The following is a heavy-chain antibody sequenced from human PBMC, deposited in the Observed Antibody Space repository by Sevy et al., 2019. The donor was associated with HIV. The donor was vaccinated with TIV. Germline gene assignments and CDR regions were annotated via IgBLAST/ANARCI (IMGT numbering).Heavy chain of an antibody. CDR1: GFTFTNAW. CDR3: STAAGWREDFSDT. Sequence: GGSLRLSCAASGFTFTNAWMSWVRQAPGKGLEWVGRVKGKIDGGTIDYAAPMKGRFSISRDDSKNTLYLQMNSLKPEDTAVYYCSTAAGWREDFSDTWGQGTLVTVSS. J-gene: IGHJ5*02. CDR2: VKGKIDGGTI. D-gene: IGHD2-15*01. V-gene: IGHV3-15*01.